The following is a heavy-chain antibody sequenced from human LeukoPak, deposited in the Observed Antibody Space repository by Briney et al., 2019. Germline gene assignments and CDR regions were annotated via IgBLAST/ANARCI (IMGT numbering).Heavy chain of an antibody. J-gene: IGHJ3*02. V-gene: IGHV4-30-4*01. CDR2: IYYSGST. D-gene: IGHD2-15*01. CDR1: GDSISSGDYY. Sequence: PSETLCLTCTVSGDSISSGDYYWSWIRQPPGKGLEWIGYIYYSGSTYYNPSLKSRVTISVDTSKNQFSLKLSSVTAADTAVYYCARDLRYCSGGSCYGDAFDTWGQGTMVTVSS. CDR3: ARDLRYCSGGSCYGDAFDT.